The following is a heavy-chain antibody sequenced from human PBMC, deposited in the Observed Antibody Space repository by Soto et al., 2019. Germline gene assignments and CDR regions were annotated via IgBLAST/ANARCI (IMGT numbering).Heavy chain of an antibody. CDR3: ARHPTHPELPAYATHFVAY. CDR2: VYYTGTT. Sequence: QLQLQESGPGLVKPSETLSLTCTVSGGSITSTYSYWGWIRQPPGKGLEWIGSVYYTGTTNYKPSLESRVTISADTSKNQFSLKLNSVTAADTAVYYCARHPTHPELPAYATHFVAYWGQGTLITVSS. V-gene: IGHV4-39*01. D-gene: IGHD2-21*01. CDR1: GGSITSTYSY. J-gene: IGHJ4*02.